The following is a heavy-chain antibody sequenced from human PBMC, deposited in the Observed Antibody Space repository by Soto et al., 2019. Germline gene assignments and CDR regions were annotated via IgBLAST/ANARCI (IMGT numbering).Heavy chain of an antibody. J-gene: IGHJ6*02. CDR3: AKDGEEDVGLYFYGMDV. D-gene: IGHD2-21*01. CDR1: GFPFSSYG. CDR2: ISYDENKK. Sequence: QAQLVESGGGVVQPGRSLRLSCAASGFPFSSYGMYWVRQAPGKGLEWVALISYDENKKYYADSVKGRFTISRDNSKNMLLLGMSSMGVEDTAVGSCAKDGEEDVGLYFYGMDVWGQGTTVTVSS. V-gene: IGHV3-30*18.